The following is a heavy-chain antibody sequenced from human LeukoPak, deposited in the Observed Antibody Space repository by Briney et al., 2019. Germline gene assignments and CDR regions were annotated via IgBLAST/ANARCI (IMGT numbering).Heavy chain of an antibody. V-gene: IGHV4-31*03. CDR1: GGSISSGGNY. D-gene: IGHD5-12*01. J-gene: IGHJ4*02. CDR2: IYYVGNT. CDR3: ASHGGYDSPNRFRETSTYYFDY. Sequence: SETLSLTCTVSGGSISSGGNYWSWLRQLPGKGLEWIGYIYYVGNTNYNPSLKSRVTISVDTSKNQFSLKLSSVTAADTAVYYCASHGGYDSPNRFRETSTYYFDYWGQGTLVTVSS.